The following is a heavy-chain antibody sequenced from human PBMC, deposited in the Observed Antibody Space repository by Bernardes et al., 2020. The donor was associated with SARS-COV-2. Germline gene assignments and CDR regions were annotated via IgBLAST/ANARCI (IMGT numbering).Heavy chain of an antibody. Sequence: ASVKVSCKASGYTFTGYYMHWVRQAPGQGLEWMGWINPDSGGTNYAQKFQGRVALTTDTSITTAYMELSTLRSDDTATYYCARDFLYSSGWYGYLQHWGQGTLVTVSS. CDR3: ARDFLYSSGWYGYLQH. D-gene: IGHD6-19*01. V-gene: IGHV1-2*02. CDR1: GYTFTGYY. CDR2: INPDSGGT. J-gene: IGHJ1*01.